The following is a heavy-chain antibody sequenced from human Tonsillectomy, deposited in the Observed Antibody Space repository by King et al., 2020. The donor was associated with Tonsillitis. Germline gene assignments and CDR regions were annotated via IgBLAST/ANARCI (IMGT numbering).Heavy chain of an antibody. CDR2: IKSKTDGGTT. CDR1: GFIFSNAW. J-gene: IGHJ4*02. V-gene: IGHV3-15*01. CDR3: SRDVNF. Sequence: VQLVESGGGLVKPGGSLRLSCAASGFIFSNAWMSWVRQATGKGLEWVGRIKSKTDGGTTAYAAPVKGKFTISSEESKNTVYLQMNSLKTEDTAVYYCSRDVNFWGQGTLVTVSS.